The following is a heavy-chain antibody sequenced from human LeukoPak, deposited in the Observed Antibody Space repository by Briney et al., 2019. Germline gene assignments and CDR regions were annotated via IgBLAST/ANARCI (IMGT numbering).Heavy chain of an antibody. V-gene: IGHV4-59*01. CDR1: GGSISSYY. D-gene: IGHD6-13*01. CDR3: ARGIEAAAAT. Sequence: SETLSLTCTVSGGSISSYYWSWIRQPPGKGLEWIGYIYYSGSTYYNPSLKSRVTISVDTSKNQFSLKLSSVTAADTAVYYCARGIEAAAATWGQGTLVTVSS. CDR2: IYYSGST. J-gene: IGHJ4*02.